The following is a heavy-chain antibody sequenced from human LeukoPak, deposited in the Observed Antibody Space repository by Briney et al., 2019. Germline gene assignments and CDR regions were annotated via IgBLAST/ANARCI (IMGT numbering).Heavy chain of an antibody. CDR3: AHSRLPTGD. D-gene: IGHD1-1*01. Sequence: GGSLSLSCGASGFTFSSFWMHWVRQAPGKGLVWVSLINPDGSTTNYADSVKGRFTVSRDNAKNTPYLQMNSLRAEDTAVYYCAHSRLPTGDWGQGTLVTVSS. CDR1: GFTFSSFW. V-gene: IGHV3-74*01. J-gene: IGHJ4*02. CDR2: INPDGSTT.